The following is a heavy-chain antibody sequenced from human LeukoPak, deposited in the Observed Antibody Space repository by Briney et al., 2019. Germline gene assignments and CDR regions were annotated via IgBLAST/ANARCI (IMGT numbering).Heavy chain of an antibody. V-gene: IGHV3-74*01. CDR1: GFIFSNYW. Sequence: PGGSLRLSCAGSGFIFSNYWMHWVRQAPGKGLVWVSRIKTDGSTTYYADSVKGRFTISRDNSKNTLYLQMNSLRAEDTAVYYCAKSGRMVRGVPSGVYYMDVWGKGTTVTVSS. CDR2: IKTDGSTT. D-gene: IGHD3-10*01. J-gene: IGHJ6*03. CDR3: AKSGRMVRGVPSGVYYMDV.